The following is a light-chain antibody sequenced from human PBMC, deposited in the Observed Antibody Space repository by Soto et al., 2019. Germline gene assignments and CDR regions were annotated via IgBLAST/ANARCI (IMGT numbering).Light chain of an antibody. V-gene: IGKV3-20*01. Sequence: EIVLTQSPGTLSLSPGERATLSCRASQSVSSSYLAWYQQKPGQAPKVLIYRASSRATGIPDRFSGSGSGTDFTLTISRLEPDDFAVYYCQQYGSSPLTFGGGTKVEIK. CDR1: QSVSSSY. CDR2: RAS. CDR3: QQYGSSPLT. J-gene: IGKJ4*01.